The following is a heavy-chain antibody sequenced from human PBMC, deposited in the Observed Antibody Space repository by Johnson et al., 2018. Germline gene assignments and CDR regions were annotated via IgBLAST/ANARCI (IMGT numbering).Heavy chain of an antibody. V-gene: IGHV3-15*07. CDR3: ARDGITLGAFDI. CDR2: IKSKTDGGTT. CDR1: GFTFSNAW. Sequence: EVQLVETGGGLVQPGGSLRLSCAASGFTFSNAWMNWVRQAPGKGLEWVGRIKSKTDGGTTDYAAPVKGRFPISRDDSKNTLYLQMNSLRAEDTAVYYCARDGITLGAFDIWGQGTMVTVSS. D-gene: IGHD3-10*01. J-gene: IGHJ3*02.